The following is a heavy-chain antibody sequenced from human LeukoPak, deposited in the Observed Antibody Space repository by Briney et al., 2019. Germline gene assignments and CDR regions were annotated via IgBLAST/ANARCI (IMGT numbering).Heavy chain of an antibody. CDR2: GST. Sequence: SETLSLTCSVSGGSISRYYWSWIRQPPGKGLEWIGYGSTNYNHSLKSRVTISVDTSKTQFSVQLSSVTAADTAVYYCARSTHRDSDAFDIWGQGTMVTVSS. J-gene: IGHJ3*02. CDR3: ARSTHRDSDAFDI. CDR1: GGSISRYY. D-gene: IGHD2-2*01. V-gene: IGHV4-59*01.